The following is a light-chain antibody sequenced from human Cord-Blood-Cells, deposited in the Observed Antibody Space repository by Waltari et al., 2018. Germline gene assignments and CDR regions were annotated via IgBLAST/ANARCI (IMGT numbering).Light chain of an antibody. Sequence: QSALTQPASVSGSPGQSITISCTGTNSDVGGYNYVSWYQQHPGKAPKLMIYDVSKRPSGVYTRFSGSKSGNTASLTISGLQAEDEADYYCSSYTSSSTYVVFGGGTKLTVL. J-gene: IGLJ2*01. CDR1: NSDVGGYNY. V-gene: IGLV2-14*01. CDR3: SSYTSSSTYVV. CDR2: DVS.